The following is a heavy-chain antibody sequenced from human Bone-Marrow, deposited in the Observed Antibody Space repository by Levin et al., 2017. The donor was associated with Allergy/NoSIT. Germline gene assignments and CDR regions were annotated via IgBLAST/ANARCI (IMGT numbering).Heavy chain of an antibody. CDR3: GRDRGDCSSGRCYSDYIDY. Sequence: HPGGSLRLSCAASGFSFSTAGMHWVRQAPGKGLEWVAIIHHDGSNEHYADSVKGRFSISRDNSQNTLYLQMNSLRAEDTALYYCGRDRGDCSSGRCYSDYIDYWGQGTLVTVSS. V-gene: IGHV3-30*02. D-gene: IGHD2-15*01. CDR1: GFSFSTAG. CDR2: IHHDGSNE. J-gene: IGHJ4*02.